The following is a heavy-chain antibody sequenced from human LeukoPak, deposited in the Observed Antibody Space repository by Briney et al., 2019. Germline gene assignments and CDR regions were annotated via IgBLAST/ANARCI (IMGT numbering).Heavy chain of an antibody. V-gene: IGHV4-39*07. CDR2: IYYSGST. CDR3: ARDGINYGINYFDD. D-gene: IGHD3-9*01. CDR1: GGSISNTSYY. J-gene: IGHJ4*02. Sequence: SETLSLTCTVSGGSISNTSYYWGWIRQPPGKGLEWIGSIYYSGSTYYNPSLKGRVTIPLDTSKNQFSLKLSSVTAADTAVFYCARDGINYGINYFDDWGQGTLVTVSS.